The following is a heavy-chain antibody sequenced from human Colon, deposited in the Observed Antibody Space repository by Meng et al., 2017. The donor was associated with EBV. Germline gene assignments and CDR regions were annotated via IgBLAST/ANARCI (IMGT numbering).Heavy chain of an antibody. J-gene: IGHJ4*02. V-gene: IGHV4-34*01. CDR2: VSHPGSA. CDR3: ARVPTTGYKAH. CDR1: GGSVSGYG. D-gene: IGHD3-9*01. Sequence: AHHQQLVAGLLTPSACLSLTLTVTGGSVSGYGWGWASQPAGKGMEWIGEVSHPGSANYNPYLKSRVTLSVDASEKQFSLRLTSVTAADSAVYYCARVPTTGYKAHWGQGTLVTVSS.